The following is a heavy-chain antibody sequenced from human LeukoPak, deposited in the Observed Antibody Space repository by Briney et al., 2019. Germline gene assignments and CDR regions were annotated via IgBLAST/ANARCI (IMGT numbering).Heavy chain of an antibody. CDR2: INPNSGGT. Sequence: ASVKVSCKASGYTFTGYYMHWVRQAPGQGLEWMGWINPNSGGTNYAQKFQGRVTMTRDTSISTAYMELSRLRSDDTAVYYCARDRNGWELPTDVDYWGQGTLVTVSS. J-gene: IGHJ4*02. D-gene: IGHD1-26*01. CDR1: GYTFTGYY. V-gene: IGHV1-2*02. CDR3: ARDRNGWELPTDVDY.